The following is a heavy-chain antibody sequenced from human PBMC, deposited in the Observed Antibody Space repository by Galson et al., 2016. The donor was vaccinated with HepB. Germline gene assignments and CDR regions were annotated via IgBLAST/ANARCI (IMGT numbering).Heavy chain of an antibody. CDR2: VFSSGTT. CDR1: GGSISGYF. D-gene: IGHD3-16*01. J-gene: IGHJ6*03. CDR3: ARRLSLYGYFYYMDV. Sequence: SETLSLTCTVSGGSISGYFWSWIRQPPGKGLEWVGYVFSSGTTDYNPSLKSRVTISLDTSKHQFSLNLSSVTPADPAVYFCARRLSLYGYFYYMDVWGKGTTVIVSS. V-gene: IGHV4-59*01.